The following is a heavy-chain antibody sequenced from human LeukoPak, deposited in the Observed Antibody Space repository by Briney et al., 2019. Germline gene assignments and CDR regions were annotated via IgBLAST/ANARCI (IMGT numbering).Heavy chain of an antibody. CDR2: ISRDGSTP. CDR3: ARDIRGNYFDS. D-gene: IGHD3-16*01. V-gene: IGHV3-43*01. J-gene: IGHJ4*02. CDR1: GFIFDDSL. Sequence: GGSLRLSCVASGFIFDDSLMHWVRQAPGKGLEWISLISRDGSTPYSADSVKGRFTISRDNSRNSLFLQMNSLTPEDTAVYYCARDIRGNYFDSWGQGTLVTVSS.